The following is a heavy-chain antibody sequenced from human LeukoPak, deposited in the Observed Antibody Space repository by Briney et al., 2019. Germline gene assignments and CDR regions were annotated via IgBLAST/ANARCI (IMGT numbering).Heavy chain of an antibody. CDR3: ARDIAAAGSRYYYYGMDV. CDR2: IWYDGSNK. Sequence: GGSLRLSCAASGFTFSSYGMHWVRQAPGKGLEGVAVIWYDGSNKYYGDSVKGRFTISRDNSKNTLYLQMNSLRAEDTAVYYCARDIAAAGSRYYYYGMDVWGQGTTVTVSS. CDR1: GFTFSSYG. V-gene: IGHV3-33*01. D-gene: IGHD6-13*01. J-gene: IGHJ6*02.